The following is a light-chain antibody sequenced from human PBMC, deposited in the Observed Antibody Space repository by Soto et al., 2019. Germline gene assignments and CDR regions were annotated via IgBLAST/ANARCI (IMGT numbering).Light chain of an antibody. J-gene: IGKJ1*01. CDR1: RSLYFSNNKDY. CDR3: QQYYGTPWT. CDR2: WAS. Sequence: DIVMTQSPRSLAVSLGERVTTSCKSSRSLYFSNNKDYLIWYQQKVGQPPKVLIYWASTRESGVPDRFSGSGSGTDFTLTISSLQAEDAAVYYCQQYYGTPWTFGQGTNVEI. V-gene: IGKV4-1*01.